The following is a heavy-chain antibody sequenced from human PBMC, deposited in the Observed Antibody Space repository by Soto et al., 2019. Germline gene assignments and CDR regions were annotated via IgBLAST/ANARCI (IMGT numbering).Heavy chain of an antibody. Sequence: EVQLLESGGGLVQPGGSLRLSCAASGFTFSSYTMAWVRQAPGRGPEWVSGVGQDGAPYYADSVKGRFTISRDNSRSSVDLEMIALRGEDTAVYYCSKNMRPDGVWDFGHWGQGSLVTVFS. D-gene: IGHD4-17*01. CDR2: VGQDGAP. CDR1: GFTFSSYT. V-gene: IGHV3-23*01. CDR3: SKNMRPDGVWDFGH. J-gene: IGHJ4*02.